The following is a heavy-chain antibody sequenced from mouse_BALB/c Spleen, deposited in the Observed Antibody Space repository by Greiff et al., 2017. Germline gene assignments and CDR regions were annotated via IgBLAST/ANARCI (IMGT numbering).Heavy chain of an antibody. CDR2: ISTYYGDA. V-gene: IGHV1S137*01. J-gene: IGHJ3*01. Sequence: QVQLQQSGAELVRPGVSVKISCKGSGYTFTDYAMHWVKQSHAKSLEWIGVISTYYGDASYNQKFKGKATMTVDKSSSTAYMELARLTSEDSAIYYCARGGDYDEGTFAYWGQGTLVTVSA. CDR1: GYTFTDYA. CDR3: ARGGDYDEGTFAY. D-gene: IGHD2-4*01.